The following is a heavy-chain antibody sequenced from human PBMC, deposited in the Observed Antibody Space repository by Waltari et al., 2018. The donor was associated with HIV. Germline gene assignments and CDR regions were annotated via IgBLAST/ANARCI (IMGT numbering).Heavy chain of an antibody. CDR3: ARERIVVVPPSPRYNCFDP. J-gene: IGHJ5*02. CDR2: INHSGHT. V-gene: IGHV4-34*01. Sequence: QVQLQQWGAGLLKPSETLSLTCAVYGESFSNPYWSWIRQAPGKGLEWIGEINHSGHTNYNPSLKSRVAISVDTSKNQFSLTLTSVTSADTAIYYCARERIVVVPPSPRYNCFDPWGQGTLVAVSS. CDR1: GESFSNPY. D-gene: IGHD2-15*01.